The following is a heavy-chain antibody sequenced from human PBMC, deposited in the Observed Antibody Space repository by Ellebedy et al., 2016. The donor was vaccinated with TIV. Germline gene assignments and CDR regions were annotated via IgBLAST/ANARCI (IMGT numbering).Heavy chain of an antibody. CDR3: AQKRTGATALVTDY. D-gene: IGHD5-18*01. CDR1: GFTFSSYS. J-gene: IGHJ4*02. Sequence: GESLKISCAASGFTFSSYSMNWVRQAPGKGLEWVSYISSSSSTIYYADSVKGRFTISGDNAKNTLYLQMNSLRAEDTAVYYCAQKRTGATALVTDYWGQGTLVTVSS. V-gene: IGHV3-48*04. CDR2: ISSSSSTI.